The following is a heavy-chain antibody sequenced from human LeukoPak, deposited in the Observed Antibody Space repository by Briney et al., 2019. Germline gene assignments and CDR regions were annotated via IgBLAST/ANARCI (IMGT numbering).Heavy chain of an antibody. CDR3: ARAERMLPAPLFDP. CDR1: GFTFSSIG. CDR2: ISSSSVYT. V-gene: IGHV3-21*06. Sequence: GGSLRLSCAASGFTFSSIGMSWVRQAPGKGLEWVSSISSSSVYTYYADSVKGRFTISRDNAKNSLYLQMNSLRAEDTAVYYCARAERMLPAPLFDPWGQGTPVTVSS. D-gene: IGHD2-2*01. J-gene: IGHJ5*02.